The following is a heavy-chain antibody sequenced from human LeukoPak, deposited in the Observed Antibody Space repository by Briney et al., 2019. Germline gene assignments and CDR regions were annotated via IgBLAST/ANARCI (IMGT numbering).Heavy chain of an antibody. Sequence: GGSLRLSCAASGFTFTNDFMTWFRQAPGKGLEWVGFIRSKAYGGTTEYAASVKGRFTISRDDSKSIAYLQMNSLKTEDTAVYYCTRVVGGYSYGYNAFDIWGQGTMVTVSS. CDR1: GFTFTNDF. CDR2: IRSKAYGGTT. D-gene: IGHD5-18*01. CDR3: TRVVGGYSYGYNAFDI. J-gene: IGHJ3*02. V-gene: IGHV3-49*03.